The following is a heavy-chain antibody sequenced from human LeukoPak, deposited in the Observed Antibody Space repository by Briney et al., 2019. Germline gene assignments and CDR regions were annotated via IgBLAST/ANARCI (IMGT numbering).Heavy chain of an antibody. CDR2: ISVRSNYR. V-gene: IGHV3-21*01. CDR3: VRLRRNSDRSGYYYYYDY. Sequence: GGSLTLSCAASGYTFSDFSVNWVRQAPGKGLEWVSSISVRSNYRYCADSVRGRFTISRDDARDSLFLQMNSLRAEDTAVYFCVRLRRNSDRSGYYYYYDYWGQGTLVTVSS. CDR1: GYTFSDFS. J-gene: IGHJ4*02. D-gene: IGHD3-22*01.